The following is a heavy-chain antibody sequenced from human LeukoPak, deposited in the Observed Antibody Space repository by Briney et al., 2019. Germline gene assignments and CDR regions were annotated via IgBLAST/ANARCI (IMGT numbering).Heavy chain of an antibody. CDR2: ISSSSSYI. CDR3: ARDLVGFGELDY. D-gene: IGHD3-10*01. Sequence: GGSLRLSCAASGFTFSSYSMNWVRQAPGRGLEWVSSISSSSSYIYYADSVKGRFTISRDNAKNSLYLQMNSLRAEDTAVYYCARDLVGFGELDYWGQGTLVTVSS. V-gene: IGHV3-21*01. J-gene: IGHJ4*02. CDR1: GFTFSSYS.